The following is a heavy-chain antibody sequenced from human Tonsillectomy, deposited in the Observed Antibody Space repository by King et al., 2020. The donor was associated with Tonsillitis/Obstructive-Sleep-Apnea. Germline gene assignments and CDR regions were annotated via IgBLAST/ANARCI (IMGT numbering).Heavy chain of an antibody. Sequence: QLMQSGDEVKKPGASGKVSGKASGYTLTSYYMHWVRQATGQGIEWMGIINPSGGSTTYAQKFQGRVTMTRDTSTVYMELSSLRSEDTAVYYCARDVLLLYYTMDVWGQGTTVTVSS. CDR3: ARDVLLLYYTMDV. D-gene: IGHD2-15*01. CDR2: INPSGGST. CDR1: GYTLTSYY. V-gene: IGHV1-46*03. J-gene: IGHJ6*02.